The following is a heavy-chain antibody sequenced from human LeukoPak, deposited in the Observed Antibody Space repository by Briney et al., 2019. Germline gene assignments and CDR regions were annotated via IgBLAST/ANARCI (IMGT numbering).Heavy chain of an antibody. D-gene: IGHD1-26*01. Sequence: VKVSCNASGGXFITYAISWVRQAPGQGLEWMGRIIPILGLANYAQKFQGRVTITADKSTSTAYMELSSLRSEDTAVYYCARDDDVGASNYWGQGTLVTVSS. CDR3: ARDDDVGASNY. CDR1: GGXFITYA. CDR2: IIPILGLA. J-gene: IGHJ4*02. V-gene: IGHV1-69*04.